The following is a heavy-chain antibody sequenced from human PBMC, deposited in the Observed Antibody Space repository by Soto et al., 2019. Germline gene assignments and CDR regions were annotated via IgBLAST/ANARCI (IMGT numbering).Heavy chain of an antibody. CDR3: ARGPAGGLRGGVSY. V-gene: IGHV1-18*04. CDR1: GYTFTNYG. Sequence: QVQLVQSGGEVKKPGASVKVSCKTSGYTFTNYGITWVRQAPGQGLKWMGWISACNGDTNYAQKFQGRVIMTTDTSTTTAYMELRSLRSDDTAVYYCARGPAGGLRGGVSYWGQGTLVTVSS. CDR2: ISACNGDT. J-gene: IGHJ4*02. D-gene: IGHD2-15*01.